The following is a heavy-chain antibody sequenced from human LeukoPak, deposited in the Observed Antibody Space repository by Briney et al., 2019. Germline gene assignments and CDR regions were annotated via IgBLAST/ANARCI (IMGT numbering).Heavy chain of an antibody. CDR3: AKVGDVFFFDY. D-gene: IGHD3-3*01. V-gene: IGHV3-23*01. Sequence: PGGSLRLSCAPSVFTFSSYAMSWVRHAPGKGLEWVSAISGSGGRTYYADSVKGRFTISRDNSKNTLYLQMNSLRAEDTAVYYCAKVGDVFFFDYWGQGTLVTVSS. J-gene: IGHJ4*02. CDR1: VFTFSSYA. CDR2: ISGSGGRT.